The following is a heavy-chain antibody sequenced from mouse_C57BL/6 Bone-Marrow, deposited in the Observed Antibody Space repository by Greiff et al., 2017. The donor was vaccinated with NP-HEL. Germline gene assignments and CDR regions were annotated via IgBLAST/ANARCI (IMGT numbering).Heavy chain of an antibody. Sequence: VQLQQSGPELVKPGASVKISCKASGYAFSSSWMNWVKQRPGQGLEWIGRIYPGDGDTNYNGKFKGKATLTADKSSSTAYMQLSSLTSEDSAVYFGARSLIYYYGSSPFAYWGQGTLVTVSA. CDR3: ARSLIYYYGSSPFAY. CDR2: IYPGDGDT. V-gene: IGHV1-82*01. J-gene: IGHJ3*01. D-gene: IGHD1-1*01. CDR1: GYAFSSSW.